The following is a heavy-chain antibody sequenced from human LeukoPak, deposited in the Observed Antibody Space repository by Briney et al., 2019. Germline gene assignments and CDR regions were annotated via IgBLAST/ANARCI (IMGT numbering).Heavy chain of an antibody. D-gene: IGHD2-2*01. CDR2: IYTSGST. CDR1: GGSISSYY. V-gene: IGHV4-4*07. Sequence: PSETLSLTCTVSGGSISSYYWSWLRQPAGKGLEWIGRIYTSGSTDYNPSLKSRVTMSVDTSKNQFSLKLSSVTAADTAVYYCAREFIVVVPAASRLYYYYMDVWGKGTTVTISS. J-gene: IGHJ6*03. CDR3: AREFIVVVPAASRLYYYYMDV.